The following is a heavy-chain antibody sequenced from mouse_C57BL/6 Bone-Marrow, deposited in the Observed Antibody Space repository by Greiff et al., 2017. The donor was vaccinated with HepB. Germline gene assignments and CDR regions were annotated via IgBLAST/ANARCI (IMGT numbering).Heavy chain of an antibody. Sequence: EVQLQQSGPVLVKPGASVKMSCKASGYTFTDYYMNWVKQSHGKSLEWIGVINPYNGGTSYNQKFKGKATLTVDKSSSTAYMELNSLTSEDSAVYYCARRRDSSGYYYAMDYWGQGTSVTVSS. V-gene: IGHV1-19*01. CDR1: GYTFTDYY. CDR2: INPYNGGT. D-gene: IGHD3-2*02. J-gene: IGHJ4*01. CDR3: ARRRDSSGYYYAMDY.